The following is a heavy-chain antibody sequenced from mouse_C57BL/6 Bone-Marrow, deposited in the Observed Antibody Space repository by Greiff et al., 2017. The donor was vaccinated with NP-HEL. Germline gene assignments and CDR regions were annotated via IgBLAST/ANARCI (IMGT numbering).Heavy chain of an antibody. Sequence: EVKLEESGPGLVKPSQSLSLTCSVTGYSITSGYYWNWIRQFPGNKQEWMGYISYDGSNNYNPSLKNRISITRDTSKNQFFLKLNSVTTEDTATYYCARGLRRDYAMDYWGQGTSVTVSS. V-gene: IGHV3-6*01. CDR1: GYSITSGYY. CDR3: ARGLRRDYAMDY. J-gene: IGHJ4*01. D-gene: IGHD2-4*01. CDR2: ISYDGSN.